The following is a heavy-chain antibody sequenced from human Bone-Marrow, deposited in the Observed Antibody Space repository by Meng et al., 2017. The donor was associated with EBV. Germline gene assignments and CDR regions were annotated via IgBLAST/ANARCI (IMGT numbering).Heavy chain of an antibody. Sequence: QVQLVESGGGVVQPGRSLRLSCAASGFTFSSYGMHWVRQAPGKGLEWVAVISYDGSNKYYADSVKGRFTISRDNSKNTLYLQMNSLRAEDTAVYYCAKVTWILWEFNYWGQGTLVTVSS. CDR2: ISYDGSNK. CDR1: GFTFSSYG. CDR3: AKVTWILWEFNY. V-gene: IGHV3-30*18. D-gene: IGHD5-18*01. J-gene: IGHJ4*02.